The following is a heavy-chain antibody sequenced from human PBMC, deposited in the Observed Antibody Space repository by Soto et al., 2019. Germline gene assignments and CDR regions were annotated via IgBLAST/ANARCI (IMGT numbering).Heavy chain of an antibody. J-gene: IGHJ6*02. Sequence: KTSETLSLTCAVSGGSISSSNWWSWVRQPPGKGLEWIGEIYHSGSTNYNPSLKSRVTISVDKSKNQSSLKLSSVTAADTAVYYCAREGLGGNYYGSRMDVWGQGTTVTVSS. D-gene: IGHD3-10*01. CDR2: IYHSGST. V-gene: IGHV4-4*02. CDR1: GGSISSSNW. CDR3: AREGLGGNYYGSRMDV.